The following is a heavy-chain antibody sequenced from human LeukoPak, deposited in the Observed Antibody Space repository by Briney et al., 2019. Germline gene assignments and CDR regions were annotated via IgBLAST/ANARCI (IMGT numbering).Heavy chain of an antibody. J-gene: IGHJ4*02. CDR1: GFTVNSKY. Sequence: WGSLRLSCAASGFTVNSKYMSWVRQAPGKGLEWVSVIYSGGSTYYADSVKGRFTISRDNSKNTLYLQMNSLRAEDTAVYYCARGCSSTSCYGFDYWGQGTLVTVSS. CDR2: IYSGGST. D-gene: IGHD2-2*01. V-gene: IGHV3-53*01. CDR3: ARGCSSTSCYGFDY.